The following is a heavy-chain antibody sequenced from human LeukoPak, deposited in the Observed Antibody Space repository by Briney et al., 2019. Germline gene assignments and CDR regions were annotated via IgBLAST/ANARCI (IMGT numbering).Heavy chain of an antibody. D-gene: IGHD6-19*01. CDR2: ISGSGSYT. CDR3: AKEFSSGWRRGVFDY. V-gene: IGHV3-23*01. CDR1: GFTFSSHG. Sequence: GGSLRLSCGASGFTFSSHGMNWVRQAPGKGLEWVSAISGSGSYTYYADSVKGRFTISRDNSKNTLCLQMNSLRAEDTAVYYCAKEFSSGWRRGVFDYWGQGTLVTVSS. J-gene: IGHJ4*02.